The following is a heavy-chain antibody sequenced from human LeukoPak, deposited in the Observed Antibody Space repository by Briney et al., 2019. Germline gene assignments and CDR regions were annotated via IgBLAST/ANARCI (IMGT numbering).Heavy chain of an antibody. V-gene: IGHV3-74*01. CDR2: IESNGLA. CDR3: ARAVTYFYGSVTYDWFES. Sequence: GGSLRLSCAASGFTFSSYWMHWVRQTPGKGLMWVSRIESNGLALYADSVRDRFTISRDNAKNTVYLQMNSPRADDTAMYYCARAVTYFYGSVTYDWFESWGQGTLVTVSS. D-gene: IGHD3-10*01. CDR1: GFTFSSYW. J-gene: IGHJ5*01.